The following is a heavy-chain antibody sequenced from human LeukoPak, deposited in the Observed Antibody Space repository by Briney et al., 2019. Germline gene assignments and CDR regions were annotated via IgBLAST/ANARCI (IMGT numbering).Heavy chain of an antibody. J-gene: IGHJ4*02. Sequence: GGSLRLSCAASGFTFSSYGMHWVRQAPGKGLEWVAIIWYDGSGKYYADSVKGRFTISRDNSKNTLYVQMNSLRAEDTAVYYCARNLRAGIASAGTPPGYWGQGILVTVSS. CDR3: ARNLRAGIASAGTPPGY. V-gene: IGHV3-33*01. CDR1: GFTFSSYG. D-gene: IGHD6-13*01. CDR2: IWYDGSGK.